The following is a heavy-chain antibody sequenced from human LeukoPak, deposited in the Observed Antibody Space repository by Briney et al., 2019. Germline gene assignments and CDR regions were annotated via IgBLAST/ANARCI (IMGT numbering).Heavy chain of an antibody. D-gene: IGHD5-12*01. CDR2: IYYSGST. V-gene: IGHV4-39*07. Sequence: SETLSLTCTVSGGSISSSSYYRGWIRQPPGKGLEWIGSIYYSGSTYYNPSLKSRVTISVDTSKNQFSLKLSSVTAADTAVYYCARSVPGGYDAFDIWGQGTMVTVSS. J-gene: IGHJ3*02. CDR3: ARSVPGGYDAFDI. CDR1: GGSISSSSYY.